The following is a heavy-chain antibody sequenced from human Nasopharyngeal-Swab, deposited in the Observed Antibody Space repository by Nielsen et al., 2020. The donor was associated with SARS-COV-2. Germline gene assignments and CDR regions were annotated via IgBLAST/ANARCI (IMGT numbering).Heavy chain of an antibody. CDR3: AKDMQWGTAMADAFDI. CDR2: SSWDGGST. D-gene: IGHD5-18*01. Sequence: GESLKISCAASGFTFDDYTMHWVRQAPGKGLEWVSLSSWDGGSTYYADSVKGRFTISRDNSKNSLYLQMNSLRTEDTALYYCAKDMQWGTAMADAFDIWGQGTMVTVSS. J-gene: IGHJ3*02. CDR1: GFTFDDYT. V-gene: IGHV3-43*01.